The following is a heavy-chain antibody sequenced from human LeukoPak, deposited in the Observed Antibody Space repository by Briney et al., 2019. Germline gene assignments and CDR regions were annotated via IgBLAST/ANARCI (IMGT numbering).Heavy chain of an antibody. CDR1: GFTFSTYW. J-gene: IGHJ6*02. CDR2: ISSDGSIT. V-gene: IGHV3-74*01. D-gene: IGHD5-18*01. Sequence: PGGSLRLSCAASGFTFSTYWMHWVRQAPGKGLVWVSRISSDGSITSYADSVKGRFTISRDNAKNTLYLQMNSLRAEDTAVYYCARGIRGYSYGPHAPYYYYYYGMDVWGQGTTVTVSS. CDR3: ARGIRGYSYGPHAPYYYYYYGMDV.